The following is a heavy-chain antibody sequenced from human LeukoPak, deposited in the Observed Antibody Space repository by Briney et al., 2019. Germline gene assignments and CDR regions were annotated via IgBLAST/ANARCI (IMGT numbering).Heavy chain of an antibody. V-gene: IGHV4-38-2*02. CDR2: IYHSGST. J-gene: IGHJ5*02. D-gene: IGHD6-19*01. CDR1: GYSISSGYY. CDR3: ARGGGTGYSSGWSIFWFDP. Sequence: SETLSLTCTVSGYSISSGYYWGWIRQPPGKGLEWIGSIYHSGSTYYNLSLKSRVTISVDTSKNQFSLKLSSVTAADTAVYYCARGGGTGYSSGWSIFWFDPWGQGTLVTVSS.